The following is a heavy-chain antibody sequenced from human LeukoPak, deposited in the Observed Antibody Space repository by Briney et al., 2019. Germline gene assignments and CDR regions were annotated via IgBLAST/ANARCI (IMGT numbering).Heavy chain of an antibody. D-gene: IGHD3-16*01. Sequence: AETLSLTCTVSGGSISSYYWSWIRQPSGKGLEWIGYIYYSGSTYYNPSLKSRVTISVDTSKNQFSLKLSSVTAADTAVYYCARDSFASGDYVSSNYYYYGMDVWGQGTTVTVSS. CDR2: IYYSGST. CDR1: GGSISSYY. V-gene: IGHV4-59*06. J-gene: IGHJ6*02. CDR3: ARDSFASGDYVSSNYYYYGMDV.